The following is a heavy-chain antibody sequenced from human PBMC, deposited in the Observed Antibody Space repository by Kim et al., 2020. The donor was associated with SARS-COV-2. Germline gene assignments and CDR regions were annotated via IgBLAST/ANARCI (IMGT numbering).Heavy chain of an antibody. V-gene: IGHV4-34*01. J-gene: IGHJ6*02. CDR1: GGSFSGYY. Sequence: SETLSLTCAVYGGSFSGYYWSWIRQPPGKGLEWIGEINHSGSTNYNPSLKSRFTISVDTSKNQFSLKLSSVTAADTAVYYCARVPAAGVLVGFDYYYYGMDVWGQGTTVTVSS. CDR3: ARVPAAGVLVGFDYYYYGMDV. CDR2: INHSGST. D-gene: IGHD6-13*01.